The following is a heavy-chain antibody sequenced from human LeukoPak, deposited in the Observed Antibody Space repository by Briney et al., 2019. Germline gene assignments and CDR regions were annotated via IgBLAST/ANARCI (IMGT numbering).Heavy chain of an antibody. J-gene: IGHJ4*02. D-gene: IGHD3-10*01. CDR3: VKDFRQLLLGRFDH. CDR2: ISGGGRI. V-gene: IGHV3-23*01. CDR1: GFTFYTYA. Sequence: GGSLRLSCAASGFTFYTYAMHWVRQAPGTGLEWVSGISGGGRIYYADSVNGRFTMSRDNSKNTVDLELHSLRADDTAIYYCVKDFRQLLLGRFDHWGQGTLLTVSS.